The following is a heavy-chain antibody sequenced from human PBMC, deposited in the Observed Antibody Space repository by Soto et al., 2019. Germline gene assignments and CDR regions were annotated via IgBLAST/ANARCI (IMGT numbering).Heavy chain of an antibody. CDR3: ARDRIDPYYYDSSGLIDY. CDR2: IYYSGST. Sequence: PSETLSLTCTVSGVSISSGVYYWSWIRQHPGKGLEWIGYIYYSGSTYYNPSLKSRVTISVDTSKNQFSLKLSSVTAADTAVYYCARDRIDPYYYDSSGLIDYWGQGTLVTVSS. CDR1: GVSISSGVYY. V-gene: IGHV4-31*03. D-gene: IGHD3-22*01. J-gene: IGHJ4*02.